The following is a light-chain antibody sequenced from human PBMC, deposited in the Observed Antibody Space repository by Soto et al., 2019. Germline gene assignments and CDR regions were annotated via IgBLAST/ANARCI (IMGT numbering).Light chain of an antibody. CDR2: DVS. CDR3: CSYAGSYTLV. Sequence: QSALTQPRSVSGSPGQSFTISCTGTSSDVGAYNYVSWYQQHPGKVPKRMIYDVSRRPSGVPDRFSGSKSGNTASLTISGLQADDEADYYCCSYAGSYTLVFGGGTKVTVL. CDR1: SSDVGAYNY. J-gene: IGLJ3*02. V-gene: IGLV2-11*01.